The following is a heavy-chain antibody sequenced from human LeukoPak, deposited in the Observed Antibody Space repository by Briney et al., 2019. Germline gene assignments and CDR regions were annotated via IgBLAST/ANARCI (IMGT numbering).Heavy chain of an antibody. J-gene: IGHJ4*02. Sequence: GGSLRLSCAASGFTFSSYWMSWVRQAPGKGLEWVANIKQDGSEKYYVDSVKGRFTISRDNAKNSLYLQMNSLRAEDTAVYYCARGLGFSSSGFDYWGQGTLVTVSS. V-gene: IGHV3-7*01. D-gene: IGHD6-6*01. CDR3: ARGLGFSSSGFDY. CDR1: GFTFSSYW. CDR2: IKQDGSEK.